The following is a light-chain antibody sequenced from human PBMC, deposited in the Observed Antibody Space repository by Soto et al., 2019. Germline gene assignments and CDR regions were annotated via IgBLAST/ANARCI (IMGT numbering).Light chain of an antibody. CDR1: QAISNH. CDR2: AAS. V-gene: IGKV1-9*01. Sequence: DIQLTQSPAFLSASVGDRATITCRASQAISNHLAWYQQKVGKAPKVLIYAASTLQSGVPSKFSGSGSGTEFTLTITNLQPEDFATYYCQHLNSYPVTFGQGTRLEIK. CDR3: QHLNSYPVT. J-gene: IGKJ5*01.